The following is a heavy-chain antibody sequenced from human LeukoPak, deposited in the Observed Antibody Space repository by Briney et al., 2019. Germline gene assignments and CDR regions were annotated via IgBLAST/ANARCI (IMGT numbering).Heavy chain of an antibody. D-gene: IGHD2-15*01. J-gene: IGHJ6*03. V-gene: IGHV3-23*01. CDR3: AREAPSYCSGGSCFPPSNYYMDV. CDR1: GFTFSSYG. CDR2: ISGSGGST. Sequence: GGSLRLSCAASGFTFSSYGMSWVRQAPGKGLEWVSAISGSGGSTYYADSVKGRFTISRDNSKNTLYLQMNSLRAEDTAVYYCAREAPSYCSGGSCFPPSNYYMDVWGKGTTVTISS.